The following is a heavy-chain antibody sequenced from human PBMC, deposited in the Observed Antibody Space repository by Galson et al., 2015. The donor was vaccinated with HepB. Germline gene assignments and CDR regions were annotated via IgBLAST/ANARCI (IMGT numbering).Heavy chain of an antibody. Sequence: SLRLSCAASGFTFNDYNMIWVRQAPGKGLEWVSSINSDSTYIYYADSVRGRFTISRDNAKNSLYLQMSSLRVEDTAIYYCARDPPLGAPFDYWGQGTLVTVSS. CDR1: GFTFNDYN. V-gene: IGHV3-21*01. D-gene: IGHD7-27*01. J-gene: IGHJ4*02. CDR2: INSDSTYI. CDR3: ARDPPLGAPFDY.